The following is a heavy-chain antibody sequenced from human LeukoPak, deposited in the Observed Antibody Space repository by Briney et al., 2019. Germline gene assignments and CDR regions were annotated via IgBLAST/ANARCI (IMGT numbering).Heavy chain of an antibody. D-gene: IGHD3-10*01. V-gene: IGHV3-48*03. Sequence: GGSLRLSCAASGFTFSSYEMNWVRRAPGKGLEWVSYISSSGSTIYYADSVKGRFTISRDNAKNSLYLQMNSLRAEDTAVYYCARYPYGSGGYFDYWGQGTLVTVSS. CDR2: ISSSGSTI. CDR1: GFTFSSYE. J-gene: IGHJ4*02. CDR3: ARYPYGSGGYFDY.